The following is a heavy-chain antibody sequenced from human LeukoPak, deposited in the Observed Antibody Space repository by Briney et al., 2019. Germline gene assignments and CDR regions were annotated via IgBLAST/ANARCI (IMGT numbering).Heavy chain of an antibody. CDR1: GGSISSYY. Sequence: PSETLSLTCTVSGGSISSYYWSSIRQTPGKGLEWIGYIYYSGSTNYKPSLKSRVTISVDTSKNQFSLKLSSVTAADTAVYYCAREVEAAAGYFGYYYYMDVWGKGTTVTISS. D-gene: IGHD6-13*01. CDR2: IYYSGST. CDR3: AREVEAAAGYFGYYYYMDV. V-gene: IGHV4-59*01. J-gene: IGHJ6*03.